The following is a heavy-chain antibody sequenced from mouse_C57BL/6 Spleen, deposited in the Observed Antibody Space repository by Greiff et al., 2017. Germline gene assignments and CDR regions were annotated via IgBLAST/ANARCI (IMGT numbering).Heavy chain of an antibody. CDR2: INPSTGGT. CDR1: GYSFTGYY. Sequence: SGPELVKPGASVKISCKASGYSFTGYYMNWVKQSPEKSLEWIGEINPSTGGTTYNQKFKAKATLTVDKSSSTAYMQLKSLTSEDSAVYYCARWGYDGYYDYAMDYWGQGTSVTVSS. V-gene: IGHV1-42*01. CDR3: ARWGYDGYYDYAMDY. D-gene: IGHD2-3*01. J-gene: IGHJ4*01.